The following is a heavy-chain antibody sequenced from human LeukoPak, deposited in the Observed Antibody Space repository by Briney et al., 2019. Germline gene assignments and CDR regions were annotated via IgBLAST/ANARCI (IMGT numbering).Heavy chain of an antibody. D-gene: IGHD6-13*01. J-gene: IGHJ4*02. CDR1: GGTFSSYA. Sequence: GASVKVSCKASGGTFSSYAIGWVRQAPGQGLEWMGGIIPIFGTANYAQKFQGRVTITADESTSTAYMELSSLRSEDTAVYYCARVEDGGIAAATWGQGTLVTVSS. V-gene: IGHV1-69*01. CDR2: IIPIFGTA. CDR3: ARVEDGGIAAAT.